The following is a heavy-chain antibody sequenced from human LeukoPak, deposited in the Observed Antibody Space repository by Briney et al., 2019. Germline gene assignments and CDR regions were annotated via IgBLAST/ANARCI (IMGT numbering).Heavy chain of an antibody. CDR2: MYSDGST. D-gene: IGHD3-22*01. Sequence: GGSLRLSCAASGFTVSSNYMSWVRQAPGKGLEWVSVMYSDGSTYDADSVKGRFTMSRDISKNTLYLQMGSLRAEDMAVYYCARGSRNHYDGSGYYYYWGQGTLVTVSS. V-gene: IGHV3-53*05. CDR1: GFTVSSNY. CDR3: ARGSRNHYDGSGYYYY. J-gene: IGHJ4*02.